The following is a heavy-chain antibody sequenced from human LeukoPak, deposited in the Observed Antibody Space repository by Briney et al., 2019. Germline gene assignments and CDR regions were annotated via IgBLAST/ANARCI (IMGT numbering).Heavy chain of an antibody. V-gene: IGHV1-46*01. J-gene: IGHJ3*02. CDR1: GYTFTSYY. CDR2: INPSGGST. Sequence: ASVKVSCKASGYTFTSYYMHWVRQAPGKGLEWLGIINPSGGSTSYAQKFQGRVTMTRDTSTSTVYMELSSLRSEDTAVYYCARVRDGYNDAYDIWGQGTMVTVSS. D-gene: IGHD5-24*01. CDR3: ARVRDGYNDAYDI.